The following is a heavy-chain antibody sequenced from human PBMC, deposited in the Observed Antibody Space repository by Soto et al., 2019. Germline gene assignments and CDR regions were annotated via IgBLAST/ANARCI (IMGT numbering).Heavy chain of an antibody. Sequence: ASVNVSCKASGYTFTSYGISWVRQAPGQGLEWMGWISAYNGNTNSAQKLQGRVTMTTDTSTSTAYMELRSLRSDDTAVYYWTRDSSAFGVVIKEDADYNWYDHWGQGTLVTVSS. CDR1: GYTFTSYG. V-gene: IGHV1-18*01. J-gene: IGHJ5*02. CDR3: TRDSSAFGVVIKEDADYNWYDH. CDR2: ISAYNGNT. D-gene: IGHD3-3*01.